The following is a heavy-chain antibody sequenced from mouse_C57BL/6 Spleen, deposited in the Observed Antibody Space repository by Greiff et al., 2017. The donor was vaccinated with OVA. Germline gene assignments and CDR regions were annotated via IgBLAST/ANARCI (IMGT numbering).Heavy chain of an antibody. CDR2: IDSSDSET. V-gene: IGHV1-52*01. CDR3: ARLYGYNAMDY. Sequence: QVQLQQPGAELVRPGSSVKLSCKASGYTFTSYWMHWVKQRPIQGLEWIGNIDSSDSETHHNQKFKDKATLTVDKSSSTAYMQLSSLTSEDSAVYYCARLYGYNAMDYWGQGTSVTVSS. D-gene: IGHD1-1*02. J-gene: IGHJ4*01. CDR1: GYTFTSYW.